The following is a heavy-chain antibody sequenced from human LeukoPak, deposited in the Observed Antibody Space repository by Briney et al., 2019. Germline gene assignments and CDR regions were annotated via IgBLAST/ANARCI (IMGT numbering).Heavy chain of an antibody. J-gene: IGHJ4*02. CDR3: TTYYDVLTGYFDY. CDR2: IKSKTNGGTT. D-gene: IGHD3-9*01. Sequence: GGSLRLSCAASRFTFSNAWMSWVRQAPGKGLEWVGSIKSKTNGGTTDYSAPVKGRFTISRDDSKNTLYLQMNSLKTEDTAVYYCTTYYDVLTGYFDYWGQGSLVTVSS. CDR1: RFTFSNAW. V-gene: IGHV3-15*01.